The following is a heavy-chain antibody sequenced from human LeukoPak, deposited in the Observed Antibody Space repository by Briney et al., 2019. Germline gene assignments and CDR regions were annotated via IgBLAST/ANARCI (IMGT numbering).Heavy chain of an antibody. CDR2: IYYSGST. J-gene: IGHJ5*02. CDR3: ARDALWFGELYEREGFDP. Sequence: PSETRSLTCTVSGGSISSYYWGWIRQPPGKGLEWIGSIYYSGSTYYNPSLKSRVTISVDTSKNQFSLKLSSVTAADTAVYYCARDALWFGELYEREGFDPWGQGTLVTVSS. V-gene: IGHV4-39*07. D-gene: IGHD3-10*01. CDR1: GGSISSYY.